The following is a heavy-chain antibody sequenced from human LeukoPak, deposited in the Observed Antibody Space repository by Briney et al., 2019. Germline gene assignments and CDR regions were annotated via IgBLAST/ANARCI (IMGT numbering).Heavy chain of an antibody. CDR2: ISVGSNNI. CDR3: ARDYPDVHFDC. D-gene: IGHD3-16*02. CDR1: GFTFSGYS. J-gene: IGHJ4*02. Sequence: PGGSLRLSCAGSGFTFSGYSMNWVRQAPGKGLEWVSYISVGSNNIYYADPVKGRFTTSRDDANNALYLYMNSLRAEDTAVYYCARDYPDVHFDCWGQGTLVTVSS. V-gene: IGHV3-48*01.